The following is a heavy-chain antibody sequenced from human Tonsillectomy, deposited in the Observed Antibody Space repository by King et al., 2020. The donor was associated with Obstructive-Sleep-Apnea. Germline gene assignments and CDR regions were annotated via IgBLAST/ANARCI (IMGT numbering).Heavy chain of an antibody. V-gene: IGHV1-58*02. CDR1: GFTFTSSP. J-gene: IGHJ6*02. CDR3: AADPALYGMDV. CDR2: IVVGSGNT. Sequence: QLVESGPEVKKPGTSVKVSCKASGFTFTSSPMQWVRQARGQRLEWIGWIVVGSGNTNYAQKFQERVTITSDMSTSTAYMELSSLRSEDTAVYYWAADPALYGMDVWGQGTTVTVSS.